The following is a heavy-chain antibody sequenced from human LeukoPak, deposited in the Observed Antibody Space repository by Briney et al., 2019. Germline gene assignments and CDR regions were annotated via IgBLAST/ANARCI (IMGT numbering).Heavy chain of an antibody. CDR3: ARLYYYDSSGYSAFDI. CDR1: GDSVTSSAFY. Sequence: SETLSLTCTVSGDSVTSSAFYWSWIRQPPGKGLEWIGYIYYSGSTNYNPSLKSRVTISVDTSKNQFSLKLSSVTAADTAVYYCARLYYYDSSGYSAFDIWGQGTMVTVSS. V-gene: IGHV4-61*08. D-gene: IGHD3-22*01. CDR2: IYYSGST. J-gene: IGHJ3*02.